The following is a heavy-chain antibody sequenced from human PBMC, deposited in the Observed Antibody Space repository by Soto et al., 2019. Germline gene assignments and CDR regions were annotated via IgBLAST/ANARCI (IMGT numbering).Heavy chain of an antibody. V-gene: IGHV2-5*02. J-gene: IGHJ4*02. CDR2: IYWDDDK. D-gene: IGHD2-2*01. CDR3: AHLWRISTSQGGAGDY. Sequence: QITLKESGPTLVKPTQTLTLTCTFSGFSLSTSGVGVGWIRQPPGKALEWLALIYWDDDKRYSPSLKSRLNITKDPCKNQVVLTRTNMGPVVTAPYYCAHLWRISTSQGGAGDYWGQGTLVTVSS. CDR1: GFSLSTSGVG.